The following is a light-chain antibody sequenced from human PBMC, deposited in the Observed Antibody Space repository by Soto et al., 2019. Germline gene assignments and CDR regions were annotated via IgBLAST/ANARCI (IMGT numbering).Light chain of an antibody. CDR1: ERIYSAY. Sequence: MQSPGTLSLSRGERATLSCRASERIYSAYLGWYQQKPGQAPRLLIYGASNRATGIPDRFSGSGSGTDFTLTISRLEPEDFAVYYCQQYGSSGTFAQGTKVDIK. V-gene: IGKV3-20*01. J-gene: IGKJ1*01. CDR3: QQYGSSGT. CDR2: GAS.